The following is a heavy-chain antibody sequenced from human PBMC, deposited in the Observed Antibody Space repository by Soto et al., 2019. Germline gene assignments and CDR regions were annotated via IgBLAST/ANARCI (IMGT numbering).Heavy chain of an antibody. CDR1: GFTSSSYV. Sequence: GSLRLSFEGSGFTSSSYVMHWVRQAPVKGLEWVALISFDGSKKNYADSVKGRFTISRDNSKNMMYLQMNSLRPEDTAVYYCARGVFYYYGSSGYSPDYWGQGTLVTVSS. CDR3: ARGVFYYYGSSGYSPDY. V-gene: IGHV3-30-3*01. D-gene: IGHD3-22*01. CDR2: ISFDGSKK. J-gene: IGHJ4*02.